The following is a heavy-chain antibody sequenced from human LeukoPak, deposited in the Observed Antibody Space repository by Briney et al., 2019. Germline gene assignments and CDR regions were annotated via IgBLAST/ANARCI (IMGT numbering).Heavy chain of an antibody. CDR2: VCRRSCFI. CDR1: GFALRSYS. V-gene: IGHV3-21*01. CDR3: ARVSDASGYCFDY. J-gene: IGHJ4*03. D-gene: IGHD5-18*01. Sequence: GGPVTLFCAASGFALRSYSMHWLRQAPGKGLEWVSSVCRRSCFIFHADSVQGRFTVSRDDAKDSLFLQMNSLSAEGTAVYFCARVSDASGYCFDYWGQGTLGT.